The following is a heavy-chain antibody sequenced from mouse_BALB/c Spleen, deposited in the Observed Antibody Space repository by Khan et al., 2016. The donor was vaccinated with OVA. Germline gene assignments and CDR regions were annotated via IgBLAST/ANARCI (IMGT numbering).Heavy chain of an antibody. CDR2: ISYSGVT. V-gene: IGHV3-2*02. D-gene: IGHD1-1*01. Sequence: EVQLQESGPGLVKPSQSLSLTCTVTGYSITSGYAWNWLRQFPGNKLEWMGYISYSGVTYYTPSLKSRISITRDTSKNQFFLQLNSVTTEDTATYCCARGNYYGYYFDYWGQGTTLTVSS. J-gene: IGHJ2*01. CDR1: GYSITSGYA. CDR3: ARGNYYGYYFDY.